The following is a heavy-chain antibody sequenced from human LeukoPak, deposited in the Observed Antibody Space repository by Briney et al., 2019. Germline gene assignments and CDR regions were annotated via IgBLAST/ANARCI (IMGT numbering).Heavy chain of an antibody. V-gene: IGHV3-7*01. J-gene: IGHJ3*01. CDR3: ARQWGYFTSGWWLDTFDV. CDR2: IKEDGSVK. D-gene: IGHD6-19*01. Sequence: GGSLRLSCAASGFTFSSYGMHWVRQAPGKGLEWVANIKEDGSVKNYVDSVKGRFTISRDNAKNSLYLQINSLRAEDTAIYYCARQWGYFTSGWWLDTFDVWGQDSMVIVSS. CDR1: GFTFSSYG.